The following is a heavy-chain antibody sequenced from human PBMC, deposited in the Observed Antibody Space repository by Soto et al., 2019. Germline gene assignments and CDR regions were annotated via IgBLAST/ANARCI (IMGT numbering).Heavy chain of an antibody. CDR3: AKSAYVSGTQRFAP. Sequence: EVQLLESGGGLVQPGESLRLSCAASGFTFSGYAVSWVRQAPGKGLEWVSGISGSGDSTYYADSVKGRFTISRDNSKNTLDLQMNSLRAEDTAVYYCAKSAYVSGTQRFAPWGQGTLVTVSS. D-gene: IGHD3-10*01. J-gene: IGHJ5*02. CDR1: GFTFSGYA. V-gene: IGHV3-23*01. CDR2: ISGSGDST.